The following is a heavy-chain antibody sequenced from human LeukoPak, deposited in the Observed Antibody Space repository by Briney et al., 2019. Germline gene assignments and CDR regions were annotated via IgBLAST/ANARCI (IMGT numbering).Heavy chain of an antibody. Sequence: GGSLRLSCAASGFTFSSYAMSWVRQAPGKGLEWVSAISGSGGSTYYADSVKGRFTISRDNSKNTLYLQMNSLRAEDTAVYYCAKETPNYDILTGNDAFDIWGQGTMVTVSS. V-gene: IGHV3-23*01. J-gene: IGHJ3*02. CDR1: GFTFSSYA. CDR3: AKETPNYDILTGNDAFDI. CDR2: ISGSGGST. D-gene: IGHD3-9*01.